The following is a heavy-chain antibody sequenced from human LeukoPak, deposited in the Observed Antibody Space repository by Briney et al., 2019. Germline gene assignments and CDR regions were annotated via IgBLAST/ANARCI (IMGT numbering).Heavy chain of an antibody. D-gene: IGHD3-3*01. Sequence: SETLSLTCTVSGGSIRSYYWSWIRQPPGKGLEWIGYIYYSGSTNYNPSLKSRVTISVDTCKNQFALKLSSVTAADTAVYYCARVGYYDFWSGSVGYYFDYWGQGTLVTVSS. CDR2: IYYSGST. CDR1: GGSIRSYY. J-gene: IGHJ4*02. CDR3: ARVGYYDFWSGSVGYYFDY. V-gene: IGHV4-59*01.